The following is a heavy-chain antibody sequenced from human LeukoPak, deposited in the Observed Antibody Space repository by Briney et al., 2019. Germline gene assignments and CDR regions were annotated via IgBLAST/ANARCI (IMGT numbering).Heavy chain of an antibody. CDR3: AYSTYYDFLDWFDP. V-gene: IGHV4-59*01. CDR1: GGSISSYY. D-gene: IGHD3-3*01. CDR2: IYYSGST. Sequence: SETLSLTCTVSGGSISSYYWSWIRQPPGKGLEWIGYIYYSGSTNYNPSLKSRVTISVDTSKNQFSLKLSSVTAADTAVYYCAYSTYYDFLDWFDPWGQGTLVTVSS. J-gene: IGHJ5*02.